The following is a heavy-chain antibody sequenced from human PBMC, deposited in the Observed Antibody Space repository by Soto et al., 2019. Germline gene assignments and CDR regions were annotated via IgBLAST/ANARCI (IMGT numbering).Heavy chain of an antibody. D-gene: IGHD6-13*01. V-gene: IGHV1-3*01. CDR3: ARGIESKAAAPPFDP. Sequence: ASVKVSCEACGDSYTSYAMHWVRQAPGQRLEWMGWINPDKGNTKYSQNFQGRVTFTRDTSASTAYMELSNLRSEDTAEYYCARGIESKAAAPPFDPWGQGSLVTVSS. CDR1: GDSYTSYA. J-gene: IGHJ5*02. CDR2: INPDKGNT.